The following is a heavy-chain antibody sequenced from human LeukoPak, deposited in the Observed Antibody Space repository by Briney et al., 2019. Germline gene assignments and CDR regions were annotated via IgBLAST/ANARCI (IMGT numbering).Heavy chain of an antibody. CDR1: GFTFSGYW. Sequence: PGGSLRLSCAASGFTFSGYWMTWVRQAPGKGLEWVANIKQDGSEKYYVDSVKGRFTISRDNAKNSLYLQMNSLRAEDTAVYYCAKTGGTDLDYWGQGTLVTVSS. D-gene: IGHD1-26*01. V-gene: IGHV3-7*01. CDR2: IKQDGSEK. CDR3: AKTGGTDLDY. J-gene: IGHJ4*02.